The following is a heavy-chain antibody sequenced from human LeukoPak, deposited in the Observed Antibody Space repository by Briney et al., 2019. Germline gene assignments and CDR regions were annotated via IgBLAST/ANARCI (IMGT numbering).Heavy chain of an antibody. Sequence: MSSETLSLTCAVYGGSFSGYYWSWIRQPPGKGLEWIGEINHSGSTNYNPSLKSRVTISVDTSKNQFSLKLSSVTAADTAVYYCARTVITMVRGVIIFDYWGQGTLVTVSS. CDR2: INHSGST. CDR1: GGSFSGYY. CDR3: ARTVITMVRGVIIFDY. D-gene: IGHD3-10*01. V-gene: IGHV4-34*01. J-gene: IGHJ4*02.